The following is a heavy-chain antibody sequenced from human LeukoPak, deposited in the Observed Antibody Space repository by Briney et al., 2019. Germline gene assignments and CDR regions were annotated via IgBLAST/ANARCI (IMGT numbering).Heavy chain of an antibody. CDR2: ISSSSSTI. V-gene: IGHV3-48*01. Sequence: PGGSLRLSCAASGFTFSSYGMTWVRQAPGKGLEWVSYISSSSSTIYYADSVKGRFTISRDNSKNTLYLQMNSLRADDTAVYYCAGVDAAMPDAFDIWGQGTTVTVSS. J-gene: IGHJ3*02. CDR1: GFTFSSYG. CDR3: AGVDAAMPDAFDI. D-gene: IGHD5-18*01.